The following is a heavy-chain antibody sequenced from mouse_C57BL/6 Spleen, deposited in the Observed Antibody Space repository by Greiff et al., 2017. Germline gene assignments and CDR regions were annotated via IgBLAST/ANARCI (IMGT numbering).Heavy chain of an antibody. J-gene: IGHJ4*01. CDR2: IYPGDGDT. V-gene: IGHV1-82*01. CDR3: ARLSYYAMDY. CDR1: GYAFSSSW. Sequence: VKVVESGPELVKPGASVKISCKASGYAFSSSWMNWVKQRPGKGLEWIGRIYPGDGDTNYNGKFKGKATLTADKSSSTAYMQLSSLTSEDSAVYFCARLSYYAMDYWGQGTSVTVSS.